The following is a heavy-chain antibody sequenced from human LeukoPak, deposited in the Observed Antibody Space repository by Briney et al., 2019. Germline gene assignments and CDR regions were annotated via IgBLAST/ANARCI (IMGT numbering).Heavy chain of an antibody. D-gene: IGHD4-17*01. CDR2: TYYRTKLSD. CDR3: ARGRVTTIANYYYYYIDV. Sequence: SQTLSLTCAVSGDSFTSNSAAWTWHRQAPGRGLEWLGRTYYRTKLSDDSAVCVKSLITINPDTSKNHFSLHLNSMTPEDTAIYYCARGRVTTIANYYYYYIDVWGEGTTVTVSS. CDR1: GDSFTSNSAA. J-gene: IGHJ6*03. V-gene: IGHV6-1*01.